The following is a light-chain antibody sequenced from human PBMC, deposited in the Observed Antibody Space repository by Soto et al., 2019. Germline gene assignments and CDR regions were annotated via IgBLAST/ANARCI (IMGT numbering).Light chain of an antibody. CDR1: QSISRW. CDR2: DAS. CDR3: QQYNDYSTWT. Sequence: DLQVTQSPSTLSASIGDRVTLTCRASQSISRWVAWYQQKPGEAPKVLIWDASSLQRGVPSRFSGSGSGTEFTLTISSLQPDDFATYYCQQYNDYSTWTFGQGTKVDIK. V-gene: IGKV1-5*01. J-gene: IGKJ1*01.